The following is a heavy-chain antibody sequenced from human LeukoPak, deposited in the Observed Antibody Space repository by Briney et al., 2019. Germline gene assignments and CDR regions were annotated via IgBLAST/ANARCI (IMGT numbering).Heavy chain of an antibody. Sequence: GGSLRLSCAASGFTFSNYGMHWVRQAPGKGLEWVAVISYDGSNKYYADSVKGRFTISRDNSKNTLYLQMNSLRAEDTAVYYCARSAYSSGSPFDYWGQGTLVTVSS. V-gene: IGHV3-30*03. CDR1: GFTFSNYG. CDR2: ISYDGSNK. CDR3: ARSAYSSGSPFDY. J-gene: IGHJ4*02. D-gene: IGHD6-19*01.